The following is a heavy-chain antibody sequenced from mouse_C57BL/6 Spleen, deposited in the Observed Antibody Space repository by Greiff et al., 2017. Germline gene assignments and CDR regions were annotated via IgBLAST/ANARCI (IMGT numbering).Heavy chain of an antibody. CDR3: ASVTGTDYAMDY. Sequence: QVQLKESGPELVKPGASVKISCKASGYAFSSSWMNWVKQRPGKGLEWIGRIYPGDGDTNYNGKFKGKATLTADKSSSTAYMQLSSLTSEDSAVYFCASVTGTDYAMDYWGQGTSVTVSS. CDR2: IYPGDGDT. CDR1: GYAFSSSW. D-gene: IGHD4-1*01. J-gene: IGHJ4*01. V-gene: IGHV1-82*01.